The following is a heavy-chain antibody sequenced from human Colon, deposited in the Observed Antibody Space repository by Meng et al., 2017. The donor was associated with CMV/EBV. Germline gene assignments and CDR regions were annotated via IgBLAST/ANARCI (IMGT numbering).Heavy chain of an antibody. CDR2: TFYRSKWYN. Sequence: SETLSLTCAISGDSVSNNNAAWNWIRQSPSRGLEWLGRTFYRSKWYNDYGPSVKGRVTINPDTSKNQFSLHLNSVTPEDTAVYYCARDLSGTYFHWGQGTLVTVSS. CDR3: ARDLSGTYFH. V-gene: IGHV6-1*01. J-gene: IGHJ1*01. D-gene: IGHD1-26*01. CDR1: GDSVSNNNAA.